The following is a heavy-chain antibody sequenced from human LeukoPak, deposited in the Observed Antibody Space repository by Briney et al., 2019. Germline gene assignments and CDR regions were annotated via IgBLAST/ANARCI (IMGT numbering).Heavy chain of an antibody. CDR1: GFTFSSYS. D-gene: IGHD2-15*01. Sequence: PGWSLRLSCAASGFTFSSYSMNWVRQAPGKGVAWVSSISTSRSYIYYADSVQGRFTIPRDNAKDSLYLQMKRMRAEDTAVYYCARVVGKVFKDINGYYFDYWGQGILVTVSS. CDR2: ISTSRSYI. V-gene: IGHV3-21*01. CDR3: ARVVGKVFKDINGYYFDY. J-gene: IGHJ4*02.